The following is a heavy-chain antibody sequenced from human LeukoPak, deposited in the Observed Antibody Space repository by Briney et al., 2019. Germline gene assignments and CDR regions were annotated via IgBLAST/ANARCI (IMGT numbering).Heavy chain of an antibody. CDR2: IYTSGST. J-gene: IGHJ6*03. CDR3: ARDIFGLVSRDYYYYYMDV. V-gene: IGHV4-61*02. CDR1: GGSISSGSYY. D-gene: IGHD3-3*01. Sequence: SETLSLTCTVSGGSISSGSYYWSWIRQPAGKGLEWIGRIYTSGSTNYNPSLKSRVTISVDTSKNQFSLKLSSVTAADTAVYYCARDIFGLVSRDYYYYYMDVWGKGTTVTISS.